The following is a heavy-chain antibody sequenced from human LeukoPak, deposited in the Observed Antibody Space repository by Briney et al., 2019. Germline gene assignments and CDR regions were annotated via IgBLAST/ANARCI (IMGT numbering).Heavy chain of an antibody. CDR3: ARGSLWFGELSPGDV. CDR2: ISSSSRYI. Sequence: GGSLRLYCAASGFTFSSYSMNWVRQATGQGLEWVSSISSSSRYIYYADSVKGRFTISRDKAKYSLYLKMNSLRAEDTAVYYCARGSLWFGELSPGDVWGKGTTVTVSS. V-gene: IGHV3-21*01. CDR1: GFTFSSYS. J-gene: IGHJ6*04. D-gene: IGHD3-10*01.